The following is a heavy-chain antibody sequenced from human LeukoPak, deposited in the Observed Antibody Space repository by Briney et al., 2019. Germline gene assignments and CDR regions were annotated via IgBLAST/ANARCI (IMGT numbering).Heavy chain of an antibody. CDR1: GGSISGYY. Sequence: SETLSLTCTVSGGSISGYYWSWIRQPPGKGLEWIGYIYYSGSTNYNPSLKSRVTISIDTSKNQFSLKLSSVTAADTAVYYCARVQSTARAVAGTPGAFDIWGQGTMVTVSS. J-gene: IGHJ3*02. V-gene: IGHV4-59*01. D-gene: IGHD6-19*01. CDR3: ARVQSTARAVAGTPGAFDI. CDR2: IYYSGST.